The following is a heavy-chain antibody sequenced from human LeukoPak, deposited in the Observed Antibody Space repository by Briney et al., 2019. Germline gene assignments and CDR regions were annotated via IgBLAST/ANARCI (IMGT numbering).Heavy chain of an antibody. V-gene: IGHV4-39*01. J-gene: IGHJ5*02. CDR1: GGSISSSSNY. CDR3: ARGGESGYDT. Sequence: SETLSLTCTVSGGSISSSSNYWGWIRQPPGKGLEWIGTIYSTGNTYYNPSLKSRLTISVDTSKNQFSLKLSSVTAADTAVYYCARGGESGYDTWGQGSLVTVSS. CDR2: IYSTGNT. D-gene: IGHD5-12*01.